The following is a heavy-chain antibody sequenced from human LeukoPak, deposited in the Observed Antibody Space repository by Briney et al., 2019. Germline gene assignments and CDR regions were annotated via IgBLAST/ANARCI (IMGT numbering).Heavy chain of an antibody. J-gene: IGHJ3*02. CDR1: GGSISSGDYY. D-gene: IGHD3-22*01. Sequence: SETLSLTCTVSGGSISSGDYYWSWIRQPPGKGLEWIGYIYYSGSTYYNPSLKSRVTISVDTSKNQFSLKLRSVTAADTAVYYCARHHHDYYDSSGNRLAAFDIWGQGTMATVSS. CDR2: IYYSGST. V-gene: IGHV4-30-4*01. CDR3: ARHHHDYYDSSGNRLAAFDI.